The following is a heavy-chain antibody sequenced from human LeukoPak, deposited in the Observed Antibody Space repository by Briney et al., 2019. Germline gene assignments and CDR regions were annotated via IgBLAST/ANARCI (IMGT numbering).Heavy chain of an antibody. CDR1: GYTFTSYG. V-gene: IGHV1-18*01. D-gene: IGHD3-22*01. CDR2: ISAYNGNT. J-gene: IGHJ4*02. CDR3: ARATTMIAVVTPDY. Sequence: ASVKVSCKASGYTFTSYGISWVRQAPGQGLEWMGWISAYNGNTNYAQKLQGRVTMTTDTSTSTAYMELRSLRSDDTAVYYCARATTMIAVVTPDYWGQGTLVTVSS.